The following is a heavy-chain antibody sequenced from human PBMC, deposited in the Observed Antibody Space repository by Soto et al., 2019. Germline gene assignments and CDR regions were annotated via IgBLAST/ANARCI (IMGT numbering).Heavy chain of an antibody. V-gene: IGHV1-69*01. J-gene: IGHJ6*02. CDR1: GGTFSSYA. CDR3: ARYCTNGVCYGTYYYYGMDV. D-gene: IGHD2-8*01. CDR2: IIPIFGTA. Sequence: QVQLVQSGAEVKKPGSSVKVSCKASGGTFSSYAISWVRQAPGQGLEWMGGIIPIFGTANYAQKFQGRVTITADESTSTAYMELSSLRSEDTAVYYCARYCTNGVCYGTYYYYGMDVWAQGTTVTVSS.